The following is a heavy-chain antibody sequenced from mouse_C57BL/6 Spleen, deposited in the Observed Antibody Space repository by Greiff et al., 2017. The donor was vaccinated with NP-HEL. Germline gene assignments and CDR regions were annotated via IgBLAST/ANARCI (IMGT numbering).Heavy chain of an antibody. CDR3: ARGGNYFDY. Sequence: VHLVESGAELVRPGASVKLSCKASGYTFTDYYINWVKQRPGQGLEWIARIYPGSGNTYYNEKFKGKATLTAEKSSSTAYMQLSSLTSEDSAVYFCARGGNYFDYWGQGTTLTVSS. CDR2: IYPGSGNT. V-gene: IGHV1-76*01. J-gene: IGHJ2*01. CDR1: GYTFTDYY.